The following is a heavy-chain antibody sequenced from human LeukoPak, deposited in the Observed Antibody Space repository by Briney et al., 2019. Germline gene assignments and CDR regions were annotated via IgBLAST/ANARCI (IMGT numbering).Heavy chain of an antibody. D-gene: IGHD5-24*01. J-gene: IGHJ4*02. Sequence: KPSETLSLTCAVYGGSFSGYYWSWIRQPPGKGLEWIGEINHSGSTNYNPSLKSRVTISVDTSKNQFSLKLSSVTAADTAVYYCARGRGDGYNYLFPKTFDYWGQGTLVTVSS. CDR2: INHSGST. CDR3: ARGRGDGYNYLFPKTFDY. V-gene: IGHV4-34*01. CDR1: GGSFSGYY.